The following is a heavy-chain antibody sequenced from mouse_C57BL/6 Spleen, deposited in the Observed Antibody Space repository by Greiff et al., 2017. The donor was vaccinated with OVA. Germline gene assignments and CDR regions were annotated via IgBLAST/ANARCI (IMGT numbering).Heavy chain of an antibody. CDR1: GFTFSSYA. Sequence: EVMLVESGGGLVKPGGSLKLSCAASGFTFSSYAMSWVRQPPEKRLEWVATISDGGSYTYYPDNVQGRFTISRDNAKNNLYLQMSHRKSEDTAMYYCAREIITTVVERYLDVWGTGTTVTVSS. J-gene: IGHJ1*03. V-gene: IGHV5-4*01. D-gene: IGHD1-1*01. CDR2: ISDGGSYT. CDR3: AREIITTVVERYLDV.